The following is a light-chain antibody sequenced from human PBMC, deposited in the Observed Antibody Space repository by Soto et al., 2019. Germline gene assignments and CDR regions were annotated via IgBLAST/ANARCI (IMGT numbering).Light chain of an antibody. CDR1: QSISSY. Sequence: EIVLTQSPATLSLSPGERATLSCRASQSISSYLDWYQQKRGQAPRLLIYDASKMATGIPARFSGSGSGTAFTLTIRCLEPEYFAIYYGQQRGTLRITFGQGTRLEI. CDR2: DAS. CDR3: QQRGTLRIT. J-gene: IGKJ5*01. V-gene: IGKV3-11*01.